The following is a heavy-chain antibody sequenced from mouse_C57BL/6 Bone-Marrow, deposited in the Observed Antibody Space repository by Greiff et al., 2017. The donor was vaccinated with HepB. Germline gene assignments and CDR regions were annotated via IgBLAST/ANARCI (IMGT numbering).Heavy chain of an antibody. D-gene: IGHD1-1*01. CDR3: ARLHYGSSEYYFDY. CDR1: GFTFSDYY. CDR2: ISNGGGST. Sequence: EVQLVESGGGLVQPGGSLKLSCAASGFTFSDYYMYWVRQTPEKRLEWVAYISNGGGSTYYPDTVKGRFTISRDNAKNTLYLQMSRLKSEDTAMYYCARLHYGSSEYYFDYWGQGTTLTVSS. J-gene: IGHJ2*01. V-gene: IGHV5-12*01.